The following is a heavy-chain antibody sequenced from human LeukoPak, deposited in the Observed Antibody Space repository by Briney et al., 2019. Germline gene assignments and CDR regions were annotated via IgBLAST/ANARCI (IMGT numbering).Heavy chain of an antibody. D-gene: IGHD1-26*01. CDR1: GGSISIFY. CDR2: IFQSGTT. V-gene: IGHV4-59*08. Sequence: SETLSLTCTVSGGSISIFYWTWMRQRPGQRLEFIGHIFQSGTTNYNLSLKSRVTISLDTAKNQFSLRLTSVTAADTALYYCARLSVGGTPIDYWGQGTRVTVSS. CDR3: ARLSVGGTPIDY. J-gene: IGHJ4*02.